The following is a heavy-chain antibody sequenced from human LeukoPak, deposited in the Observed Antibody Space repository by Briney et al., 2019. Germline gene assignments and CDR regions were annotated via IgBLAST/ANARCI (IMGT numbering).Heavy chain of an antibody. D-gene: IGHD3-10*01. Sequence: GRSLRLSWAASGSTVSSYGMHWVRQAPGKWLEWVAVISYDGSNKCYADSVKGRFTISRDNSKNTLYLQMNSLRAEDTAVYYCAKDRLYGSGSYYNVDYWGQGTLVTVSS. V-gene: IGHV3-30*18. CDR1: GSTVSSYG. CDR2: ISYDGSNK. CDR3: AKDRLYGSGSYYNVDY. J-gene: IGHJ4*02.